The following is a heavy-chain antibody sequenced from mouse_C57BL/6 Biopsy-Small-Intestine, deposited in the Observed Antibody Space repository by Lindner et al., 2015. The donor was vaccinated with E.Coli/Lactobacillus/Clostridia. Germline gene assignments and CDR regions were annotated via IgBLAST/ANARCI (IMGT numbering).Heavy chain of an antibody. V-gene: IGHV1-79*01. CDR2: ISTYNGNT. Sequence: SVKVSCKASGYTFTNYGISWVRQAPGQGLQWMGWISTYNGNTNYAQKLQGRVTMTTDTSTSTAYMDLRSLRSDDTAMYFCVRTFCSSIRCYDASAGGHYFMDVWGKGTTVTVSS. CDR3: VRTFCSSIRCYDASAGGHYFMDV. J-gene: IGHJ1*03. CDR1: GYTFTNYG. D-gene: IGHD1-1*01.